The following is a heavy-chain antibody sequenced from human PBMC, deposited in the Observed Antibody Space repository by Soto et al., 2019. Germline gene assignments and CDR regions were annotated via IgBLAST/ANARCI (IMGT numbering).Heavy chain of an antibody. V-gene: IGHV3-33*01. Sequence: LRLSCAASGFTFSSYGMHWVRQAPGKGLEWVAVIWYDGSNKYYADSVKGRFTISRDNSKNTLYLQMNSLRAEDTAVYYCARGCSGGSCYPDWDYYYYGMDVWGQGTTVTVSS. CDR3: ARGCSGGSCYPDWDYYYYGMDV. D-gene: IGHD2-15*01. J-gene: IGHJ6*02. CDR2: IWYDGSNK. CDR1: GFTFSSYG.